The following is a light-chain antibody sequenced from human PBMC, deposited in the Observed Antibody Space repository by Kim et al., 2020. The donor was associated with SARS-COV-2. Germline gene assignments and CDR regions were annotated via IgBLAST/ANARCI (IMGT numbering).Light chain of an antibody. CDR1: QSVGSN. CDR3: QQYKIWPYI. V-gene: IGKV3-15*01. Sequence: EIVMTQSPATLSVSPGERATLSCRASQSVGSNLAWYQQIPGQAPRLLIYDASSRATGFPARFSGSGSETEFTLTISSLQSEDFTVYYCQQYKIWPYICGKGTKLEI. J-gene: IGKJ2*01. CDR2: DAS.